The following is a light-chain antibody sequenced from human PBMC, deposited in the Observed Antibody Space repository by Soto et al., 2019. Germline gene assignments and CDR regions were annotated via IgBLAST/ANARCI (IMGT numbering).Light chain of an antibody. CDR2: GNS. CDR1: SSNIGAGYD. CDR3: QSYDSSLSGPYV. Sequence: QSVQPHPPSGSGARGQRVTISCTGSSSNIGAGYDVQWYQQLPGTAPKLLIYGNSNRPSGIPDRFSGSKSGNSASLAITGLQAEDEADYYCQSYDSSLSGPYVFGTGTKVTGL. V-gene: IGLV1-40*01. J-gene: IGLJ1*01.